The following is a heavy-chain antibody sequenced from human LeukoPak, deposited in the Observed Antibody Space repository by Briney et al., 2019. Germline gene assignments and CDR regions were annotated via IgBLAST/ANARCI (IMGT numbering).Heavy chain of an antibody. CDR3: ARQSFITNRSPDNAFDI. J-gene: IGHJ3*02. D-gene: IGHD1-14*01. Sequence: ASVKVPCKASGYRFTSYGISWVRQAPGQGLECMGWISTYNGKTVYAQKLQGRVTMTTDTSTSTAYMELRSLRSDDTAVYYCARQSFITNRSPDNAFDIWGQGTMVTVSS. V-gene: IGHV1-18*01. CDR2: ISTYNGKT. CDR1: GYRFTSYG.